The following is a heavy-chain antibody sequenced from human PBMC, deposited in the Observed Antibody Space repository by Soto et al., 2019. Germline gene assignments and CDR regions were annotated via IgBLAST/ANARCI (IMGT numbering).Heavy chain of an antibody. J-gene: IGHJ6*02. CDR1: GFTFSSYG. CDR2: ISYDGSNK. V-gene: IGHV3-30*18. D-gene: IGHD2-21*02. CDR3: ANYGGDQNYSYYYGMDV. Sequence: QVQLVESGGGVVQPGRSLRLSCAASGFTFSSYGMHWVRQAPGKGLEWVAVISYDGSNKYYADSVKGRITISRDNAKNSLYLQRNSLTAEDTAVYYCANYGGDQNYSYYYGMDVWGQGTTVTVSS.